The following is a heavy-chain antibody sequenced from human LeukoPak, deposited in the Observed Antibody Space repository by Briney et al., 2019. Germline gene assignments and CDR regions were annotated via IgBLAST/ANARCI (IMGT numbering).Heavy chain of an antibody. CDR1: GYTFTGYY. V-gene: IGHV1-2*02. Sequence: ASVKVSCKASGYTFTGYYMHWVRQAPGQGLEWMGWINPNSGGTNYAQKFQGRVTMTRDTSISTAYMEPSRLRSDDTAVYYCATAPITIFGGGDYWGQGTLVTVSS. CDR2: INPNSGGT. J-gene: IGHJ4*02. D-gene: IGHD3-3*01. CDR3: ATAPITIFGGGDY.